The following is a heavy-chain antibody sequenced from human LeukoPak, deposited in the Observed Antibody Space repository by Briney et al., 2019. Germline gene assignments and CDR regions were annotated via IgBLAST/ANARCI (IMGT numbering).Heavy chain of an antibody. D-gene: IGHD5-18*01. J-gene: IGHJ3*02. CDR1: GYTLTELS. V-gene: IGHV1-24*01. Sequence: ASVKVSCKVSGYTLTELSMNWVRQAPGKGLEWMGGFDPEDGETIYAQKFQGRVTMTEDTSTDTAYMELSSLRSEDTAVYYCATGYSYGYERAFDIWGQGTTATVSS. CDR3: ATGYSYGYERAFDI. CDR2: FDPEDGET.